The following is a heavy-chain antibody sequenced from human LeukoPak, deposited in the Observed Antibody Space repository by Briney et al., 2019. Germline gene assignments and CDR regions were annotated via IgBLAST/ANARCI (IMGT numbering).Heavy chain of an antibody. V-gene: IGHV4-30-2*01. CDR1: GGSFSGYY. Sequence: PSETLSLTCAVYGGSFSGYYWSWIRQPPGKGLEWIGYIYHSGSTYYNPSLKSRVTISVDRSKNQFSLKLSSVTAADTAVYYCARASPPDYWGQGTLVTVSS. CDR2: IYHSGST. CDR3: ARASPPDY. J-gene: IGHJ4*02.